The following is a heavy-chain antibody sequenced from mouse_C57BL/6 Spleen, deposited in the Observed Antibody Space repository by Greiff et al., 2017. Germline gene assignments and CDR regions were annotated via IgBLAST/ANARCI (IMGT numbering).Heavy chain of an antibody. CDR3: ARNDYYGSSPYAMDY. CDR2: INPNYGTT. J-gene: IGHJ4*01. CDR1: GYSFTDYN. D-gene: IGHD1-1*01. Sequence: LVESGPELVKPGASVKISCKASGYSFTDYNMNWVKQSNGKSLEWIGVINPNYGTTSYNQKFKGKATLTVDQSSSTAYMQLNSLTSEDSAVYYCARNDYYGSSPYAMDYWGQGTSVTVSS. V-gene: IGHV1-39*01.